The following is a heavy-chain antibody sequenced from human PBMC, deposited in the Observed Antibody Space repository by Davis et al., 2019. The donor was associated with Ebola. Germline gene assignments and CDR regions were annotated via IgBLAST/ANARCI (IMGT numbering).Heavy chain of an antibody. CDR3: ARGGPPFGAPFPDV. V-gene: IGHV4-34*01. Sequence: PSETLSLTCAVYGGSFSGYYWSWIRQPPGKGLEWIGEINHSGSTNYNPSLKSRVTISVDTSKNQFSLKLSSVTAADTAVYYCARGGPPFGAPFPDVWGQGTTVTVSS. CDR2: INHSGST. CDR1: GGSFSGYY. J-gene: IGHJ6*02. D-gene: IGHD3-10*01.